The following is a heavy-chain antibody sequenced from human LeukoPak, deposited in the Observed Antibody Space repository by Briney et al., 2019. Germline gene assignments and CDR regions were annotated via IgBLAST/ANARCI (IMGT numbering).Heavy chain of an antibody. D-gene: IGHD6-6*01. J-gene: IGHJ5*02. Sequence: GASVKVSCKASGYTFTSYDINWVRQATGQGLEWMGWMNPNSGNTGYAQKFQGRVTITRNTSIGTAYMELSSLRSEDTAVYYCARDLGSSATSTNWFDPWGQGTLVTVSS. CDR3: ARDLGSSATSTNWFDP. CDR1: GYTFTSYD. CDR2: MNPNSGNT. V-gene: IGHV1-8*03.